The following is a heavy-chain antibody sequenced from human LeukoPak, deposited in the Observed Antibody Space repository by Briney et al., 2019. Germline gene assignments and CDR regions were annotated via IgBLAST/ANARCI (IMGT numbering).Heavy chain of an antibody. CDR2: IKQDGSKK. CDR1: GFPFSSYW. V-gene: IGHV3-7*04. D-gene: IGHD1-26*01. CDR3: TRVSYIDEGIDY. Sequence: GGSLRLSCVTSGFPFSSYWMTWVRQAPGKGLEWVANIKQDGSKKSYVDSVKGRFTISRDNAKNSLYLQMNSLRAEDTAIYYCTRVSYIDEGIDYWGQGTLVTVSS. J-gene: IGHJ4*02.